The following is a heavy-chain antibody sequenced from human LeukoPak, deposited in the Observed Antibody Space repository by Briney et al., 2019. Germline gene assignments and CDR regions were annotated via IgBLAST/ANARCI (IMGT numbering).Heavy chain of an antibody. Sequence: ASVKVSCKASGYTFTSYYMHWVRQAPGQGLEWMGFINPSGNLTIYAQKFQGRFTMTRDTSTSTAYMELSSLRSEDTAVYYCARGLRITIFGVVIIPSWFDPWGQGTLVTVSS. CDR1: GYTFTSYY. V-gene: IGHV1-46*01. CDR2: INPSGNLT. J-gene: IGHJ5*02. CDR3: ARGLRITIFGVVIIPSWFDP. D-gene: IGHD3-3*01.